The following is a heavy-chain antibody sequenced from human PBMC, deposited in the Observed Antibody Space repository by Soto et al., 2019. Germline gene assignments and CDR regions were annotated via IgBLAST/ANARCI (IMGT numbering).Heavy chain of an antibody. CDR2: INHSGST. Sequence: SETLSLTCAVYGGSFSGYYWSWIRQPPGKGLEWIGEINHSGSTNYNPSLKSRVTISVDTSKNQFSLKLSSVTAADTAVYYCAIIYDFWSGYPNWFDPWGQGTLVTVSS. D-gene: IGHD3-3*01. CDR1: GGSFSGYY. CDR3: AIIYDFWSGYPNWFDP. V-gene: IGHV4-34*01. J-gene: IGHJ5*02.